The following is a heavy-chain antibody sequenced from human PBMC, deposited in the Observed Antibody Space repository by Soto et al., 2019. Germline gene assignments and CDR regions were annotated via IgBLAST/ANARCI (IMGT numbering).Heavy chain of an antibody. Sequence: SETLSLTCTVSGGSISSYYWSWIRQPPGKGLEWIGYIYYSGSTNYNPSLKSRVTISGDTSKNQFSLKVSSVTAEDTAVYYCAKAWIPGTINYWGQGTLVTVSS. CDR2: IYYSGST. J-gene: IGHJ4*02. CDR3: AKAWIPGTINY. CDR1: GGSISSYY. V-gene: IGHV4-59*01. D-gene: IGHD1-7*01.